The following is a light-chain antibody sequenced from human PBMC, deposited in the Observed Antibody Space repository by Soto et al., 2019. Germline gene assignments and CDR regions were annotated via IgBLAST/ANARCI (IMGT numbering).Light chain of an antibody. CDR1: QSVSIY. CDR3: QQYGSSALT. Sequence: EIVLTQSPATVSLSPGERATLSCRASQSVSIYLAWYQQKPGQAPRLLIYDASNRASDIPARFSGSGSETDFTLTISSLEPEDFAVYYCQQYGSSALTFGGGTKVEIK. V-gene: IGKV3-11*01. CDR2: DAS. J-gene: IGKJ4*01.